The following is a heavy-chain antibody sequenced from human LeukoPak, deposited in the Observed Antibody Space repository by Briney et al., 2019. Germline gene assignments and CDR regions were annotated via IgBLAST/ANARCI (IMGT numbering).Heavy chain of an antibody. D-gene: IGHD6-13*01. J-gene: IGHJ6*02. CDR1: GYSFTSYA. CDR2: ISAYNGNT. CDR3: ARDPLRSSWSTYNNAMDV. V-gene: IGHV1-18*04. Sequence: GASVKVSCKASGYSFTSYAINWGRQAPGQGLEWMGWISAYNGNTQYSQKVQGRVTMTTDASTSTAYMELVSLTSDDTAVYYCARDPLRSSWSTYNNAMDVWGQGTTVTVS.